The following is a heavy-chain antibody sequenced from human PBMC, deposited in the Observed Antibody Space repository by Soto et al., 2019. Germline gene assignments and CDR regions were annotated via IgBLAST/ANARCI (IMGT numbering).Heavy chain of an antibody. Sequence: GGSLRLSCVASGFNFGTYAIHWVRQAPGKGLQWVALIAYDGINTYYADSVKGRFTISRDNSKNTLHLQMNSLRPEDTGVYFCARVTPGNNLYYFSGLDVWGQGTSVTVSS. D-gene: IGHD1-1*01. V-gene: IGHV3-30-3*01. J-gene: IGHJ6*02. CDR2: IAYDGINT. CDR3: ARVTPGNNLYYFSGLDV. CDR1: GFNFGTYA.